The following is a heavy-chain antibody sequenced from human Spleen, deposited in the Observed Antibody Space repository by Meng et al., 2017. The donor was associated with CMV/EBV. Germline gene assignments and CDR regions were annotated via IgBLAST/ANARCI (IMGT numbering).Heavy chain of an antibody. CDR2: INHSGST. V-gene: IGHV4-34*01. D-gene: IGHD3-3*01. CDR1: GGSFSGYY. CDR3: ARGNRITIFGVVIVDWFDP. J-gene: IGHJ5*02. Sequence: TLSLTCAVYGGSFSGYYWSWIRQPPGKGLEWIGEINHSGSTNYNPSLKSRVTISVDTSKNQFSLKLSSVTAADTAVYYCARGNRITIFGVVIVDWFDPWGQGTLVTVSS.